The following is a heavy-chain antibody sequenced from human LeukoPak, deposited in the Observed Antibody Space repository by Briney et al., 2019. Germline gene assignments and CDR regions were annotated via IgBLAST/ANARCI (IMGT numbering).Heavy chain of an antibody. CDR2: IIPILGIA. CDR3: ARARSFGRRPPAGY. Sequence: ASVKVSCKVSGGTFSSYAISWVRQAPGQGLEWMGRIIPILGIANYAQKFQGRVTITADKSTSTAYMELSSLRSEDTAVYYCARARSFGRRPPAGYWGQGTLVTVSS. D-gene: IGHD3-3*01. V-gene: IGHV1-69*04. CDR1: GGTFSSYA. J-gene: IGHJ4*02.